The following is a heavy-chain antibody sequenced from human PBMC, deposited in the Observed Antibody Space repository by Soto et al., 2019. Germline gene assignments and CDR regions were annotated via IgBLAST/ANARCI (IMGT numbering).Heavy chain of an antibody. J-gene: IGHJ4*02. CDR2: ISPDGSIT. V-gene: IGHV3-74*01. Sequence: EVQLVESGGGLVQPGGSLRLSCAASGFTFRSYWMHWVRQAPGKGLVWVSRISPDGSITNYADSVKGRFTISRDNAKNTLFLQVNSLRAEDTAVYYCTREVATVPDYWGQGTLVTVSS. D-gene: IGHD6-13*01. CDR3: TREVATVPDY. CDR1: GFTFRSYW.